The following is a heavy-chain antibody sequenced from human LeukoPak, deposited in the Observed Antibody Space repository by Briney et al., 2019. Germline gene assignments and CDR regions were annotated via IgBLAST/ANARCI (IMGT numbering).Heavy chain of an antibody. Sequence: SETLSLTCTVSGGSISSYYWSWIRQPPGKGLEWIGYIYYSGSTNYNPSLKSRVTISVDTSKNQFSLKLSSVTAADTAVYYCARLAYSSGWYEDYWGQGTLITVSS. J-gene: IGHJ4*02. D-gene: IGHD6-19*01. CDR3: ARLAYSSGWYEDY. CDR2: IYYSGST. V-gene: IGHV4-59*08. CDR1: GGSISSYY.